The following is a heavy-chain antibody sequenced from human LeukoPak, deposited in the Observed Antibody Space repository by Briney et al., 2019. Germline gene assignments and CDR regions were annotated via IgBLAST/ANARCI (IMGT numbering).Heavy chain of an antibody. D-gene: IGHD2-2*01. CDR1: GGSISSSSYY. CDR2: IYYSGIT. Sequence: PSETLSLTCTVSGGSISSSSYYWGWIRQPPGKGLEWIGSIYYSGITYYSSSLKSRVTISVDTSKNQFSLKLSSVTAADTAVYFCARSGPAAGRPDAFDIWGQGTLVTVSS. V-gene: IGHV4-39*07. CDR3: ARSGPAAGRPDAFDI. J-gene: IGHJ3*02.